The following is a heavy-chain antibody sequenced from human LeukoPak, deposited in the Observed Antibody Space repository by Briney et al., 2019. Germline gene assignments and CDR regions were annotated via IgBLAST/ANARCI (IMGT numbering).Heavy chain of an antibody. Sequence: GGSLRLSCAASGFTFSSYWMHWVRQAPGKGLEWVAVISYDGSNKYYADSVKGRFTISRDNSKNTLYLQMNSLRAEDTAVYYCAKDLGRRYDILTGYFYYYYYGMDVWGQGTTVTVSS. CDR2: ISYDGSNK. D-gene: IGHD3-9*01. CDR3: AKDLGRRYDILTGYFYYYYYGMDV. V-gene: IGHV3-30*18. CDR1: GFTFSSYW. J-gene: IGHJ6*02.